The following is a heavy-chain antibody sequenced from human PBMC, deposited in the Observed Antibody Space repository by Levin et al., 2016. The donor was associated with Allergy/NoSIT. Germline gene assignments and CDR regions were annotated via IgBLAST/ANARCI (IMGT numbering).Heavy chain of an antibody. CDR3: ARGRGAFDI. Sequence: PGKGLEWIGEINHSGSTNYNPSLKSRVTISVDTSKNQFSLKLSSVTAADTAVYYCARGRGAFDIWGQGTMVTVSS. J-gene: IGHJ3*02. V-gene: IGHV4-34*01. CDR2: INHSGST.